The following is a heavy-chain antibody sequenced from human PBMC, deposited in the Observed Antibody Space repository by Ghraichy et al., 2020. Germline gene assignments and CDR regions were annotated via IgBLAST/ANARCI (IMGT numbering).Heavy chain of an antibody. D-gene: IGHD3-16*01. CDR3: ARYGVYDYVWGSMDY. V-gene: IGHV1-18*01. J-gene: IGHJ4*02. Sequence: ASVKVSCKASGYTFTSYGISWVRQAPGQGLEWMGWISAYNGNTNYAQKLQGRVTMTTDTSTSTAYMELRSLRSDDTAVYYCARYGVYDYVWGSMDYWGQGTLVTVSS. CDR2: ISAYNGNT. CDR1: GYTFTSYG.